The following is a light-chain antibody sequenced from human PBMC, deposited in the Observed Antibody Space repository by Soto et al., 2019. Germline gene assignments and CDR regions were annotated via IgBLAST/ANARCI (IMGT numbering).Light chain of an antibody. CDR3: QQYSFDPRT. CDR1: QSVNNW. J-gene: IGKJ1*01. CDR2: KVS. V-gene: IGKV1-5*03. Sequence: DIQMTQSPSTLSASVGDRVTIICRASQSVNNWLAWYQQKPGKVPNLLISKVSTLEGGVPARFSGSGSGTEFTLTISSLQPDDTGTYYCQQYSFDPRTFGQGTKVEIK.